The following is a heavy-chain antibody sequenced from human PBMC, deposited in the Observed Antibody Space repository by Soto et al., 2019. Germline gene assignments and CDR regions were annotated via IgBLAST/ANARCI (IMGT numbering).Heavy chain of an antibody. Sequence: ASVKGSCKASGGIFSSYASSWVRQAPGQGLEWMGGIIPIFGTANYAQKFQGRVTITADESTSTAYMELSSLRSEDTAVYYCARSSSSDYYYYGMDVWGQGTTVTVSS. CDR2: IIPIFGTA. V-gene: IGHV1-69*13. D-gene: IGHD6-6*01. CDR3: ARSSSSDYYYYGMDV. CDR1: GGIFSSYA. J-gene: IGHJ6*02.